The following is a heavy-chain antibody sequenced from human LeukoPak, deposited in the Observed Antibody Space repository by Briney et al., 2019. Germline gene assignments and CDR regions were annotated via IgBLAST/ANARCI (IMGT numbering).Heavy chain of an antibody. CDR1: GGSISSSSYY. J-gene: IGHJ4*02. V-gene: IGHV4-39*07. Sequence: SETLSLTCTVSGGSISSSSYYWGWIGQPPGKALEWIGSIYYSGSTYYNPSLKSRVTISVDTSKNQFSLKLSSVTAADTAVYYCATLGFSSGYYYYFDHWGQGTLVTVSS. CDR3: ATLGFSSGYYYYFDH. D-gene: IGHD3-22*01. CDR2: IYYSGST.